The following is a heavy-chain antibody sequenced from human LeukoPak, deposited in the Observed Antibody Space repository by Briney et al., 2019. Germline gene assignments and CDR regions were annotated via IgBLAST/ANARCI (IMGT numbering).Heavy chain of an antibody. Sequence: PGGSLRLSCAASGFTFSSYAMSWVRQAPGKGLEWVSAISGSGGSTYYADSVKGRFTISRDNSKNTLYLQMNSLRAEDTAVYYCANQYYYDSSGYYQDAFDIWGQGTMVTVSS. J-gene: IGHJ3*02. V-gene: IGHV3-23*01. CDR1: GFTFSSYA. D-gene: IGHD3-22*01. CDR2: ISGSGGST. CDR3: ANQYYYDSSGYYQDAFDI.